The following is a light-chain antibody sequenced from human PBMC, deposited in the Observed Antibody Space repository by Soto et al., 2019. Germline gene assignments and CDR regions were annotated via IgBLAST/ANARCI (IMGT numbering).Light chain of an antibody. V-gene: IGKV3D-15*01. Sequence: PGARATLSCRASQSFSSYLAWYQQKPGQAPRLLIYDASNRATGIPARFTGSGSGTDFILTITSLQSEDSGIYYCQQYYHWPRTFGQGPRWIS. J-gene: IGKJ1*01. CDR1: QSFSSY. CDR3: QQYYHWPRT. CDR2: DAS.